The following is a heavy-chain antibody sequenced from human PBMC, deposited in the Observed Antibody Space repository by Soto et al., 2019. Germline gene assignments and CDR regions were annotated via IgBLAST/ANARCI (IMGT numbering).Heavy chain of an antibody. CDR2: IDLDDDK. D-gene: IGHD3-22*01. J-gene: IGHJ4*02. CDR1: GFSLSTSGMC. Sequence: SGPTLVNPTQTLTLTCTFSGFSLSTSGMCVSWIRQPPGKALEWLSRIDLDDDKKYNTSLKTRLTISKDTSKNQVVLTMTNMDPVDTATYYCARSTYYYDSSGYGFYYFDYWGQGTLVTVSS. CDR3: ARSTYYYDSSGYGFYYFDY. V-gene: IGHV2-70*11.